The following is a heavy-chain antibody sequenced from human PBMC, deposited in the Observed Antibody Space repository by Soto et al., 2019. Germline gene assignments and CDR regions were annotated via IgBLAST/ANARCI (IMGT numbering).Heavy chain of an antibody. D-gene: IGHD5-12*01. CDR1: GFTFSSYG. CDR2: ISYDGSNK. J-gene: IGHJ4*02. Sequence: QVQLVESGGGVVQPGRSLRLSCAASGFTFSSYGMHWVRQAPGKGLEWVAVISYDGSNKYYADSVKGRFTISRDNSKNTLYLQMNSLRAEDTAVYYCARDEGVASGNWGQGTLVTVSS. V-gene: IGHV3-30*03. CDR3: ARDEGVASGN.